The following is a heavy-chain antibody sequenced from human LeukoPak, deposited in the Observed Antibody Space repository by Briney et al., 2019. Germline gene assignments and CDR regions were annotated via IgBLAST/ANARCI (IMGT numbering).Heavy chain of an antibody. V-gene: IGHV3-7*01. D-gene: IGHD2-21*02. J-gene: IGHJ1*01. CDR3: TSWGDTTAEYFQR. Sequence: GGSLRLSCAASGFTFNTYTMNWVRQAPGKGLEWVAHINPDGRDTYYVDSVKGRFTISRDNAQNSMYLQMNSLRVEDTAVYYCTSWGDTTAEYFQRWGQGTLVTVSS. CDR1: GFTFNTYT. CDR2: INPDGRDT.